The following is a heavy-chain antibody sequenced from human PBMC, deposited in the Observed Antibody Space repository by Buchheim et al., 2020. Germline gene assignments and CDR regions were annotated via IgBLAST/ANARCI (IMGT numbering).Heavy chain of an antibody. V-gene: IGHV1-69*01. Sequence: QVQLVQSGAEVRKPGSSVKVSCKASGGTFSSHAISWVRQAPGQGLEWMGGIIPLFGTANYAQKFQGRLTITADESTRTAYMELSSLRSEDTAVYYCARVFGTSGSGKVGYLYYWGQGTL. CDR1: GGTFSSHA. D-gene: IGHD2-8*01. CDR2: IIPLFGTA. J-gene: IGHJ4*02. CDR3: ARVFGTSGSGKVGYLYY.